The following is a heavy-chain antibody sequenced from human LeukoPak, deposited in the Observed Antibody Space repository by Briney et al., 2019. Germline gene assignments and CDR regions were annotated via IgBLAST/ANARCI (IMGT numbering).Heavy chain of an antibody. CDR1: GFTLSDYA. Sequence: RPGRSLRLSCAVSGFTLSDYAMHWVRQTPGKGLEWLALIWDDGSEKYYADSVKGRFTISRDLSQNTLFLQMSSLRAEDTAVYSCARSGGIYYVLDFWGQGTLVPVSS. J-gene: IGHJ4*02. V-gene: IGHV3-33*01. D-gene: IGHD3-10*01. CDR2: IWDDGSEK. CDR3: ARSGGIYYVLDF.